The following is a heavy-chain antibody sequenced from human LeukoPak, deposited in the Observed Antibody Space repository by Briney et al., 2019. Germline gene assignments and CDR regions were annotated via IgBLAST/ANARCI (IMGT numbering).Heavy chain of an antibody. CDR3: ARVNLLAEDRGHDSADWFDP. Sequence: ASVKVSCKASGYTFTGYYMHWVRQAPGQGLEWMGWINPNSGGTNYAQKFQGRVTMTRDTSISTAYMELSRLRSDDTAVYYCARVNLLAEDRGHDSADWFDPWGQGTLVTVSS. D-gene: IGHD5-12*01. CDR2: INPNSGGT. V-gene: IGHV1-2*02. J-gene: IGHJ5*02. CDR1: GYTFTGYY.